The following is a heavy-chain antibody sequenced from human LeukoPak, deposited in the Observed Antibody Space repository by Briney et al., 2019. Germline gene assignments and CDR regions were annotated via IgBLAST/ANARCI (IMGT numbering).Heavy chain of an antibody. CDR3: AKDKNDFWSGYYTVYYFDY. Sequence: PGGSLRLSCAASGFTFSSYGMHWVRQAPGKGLEWVAFILYDGSNKYYADSVKGRFTISRDNSKNTLYLQMNSLRAEDTAVYYCAKDKNDFWSGYYTVYYFDYWGQGTLVTVSS. J-gene: IGHJ4*02. V-gene: IGHV3-30*02. D-gene: IGHD3-3*01. CDR1: GFTFSSYG. CDR2: ILYDGSNK.